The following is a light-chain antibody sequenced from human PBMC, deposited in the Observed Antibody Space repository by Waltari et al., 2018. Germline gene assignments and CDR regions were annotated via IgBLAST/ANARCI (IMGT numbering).Light chain of an antibody. CDR3: QQYDKWPPT. V-gene: IGKV3-15*01. CDR1: HTISSD. CDR2: GAS. J-gene: IGKJ2*01. Sequence: EIVMTQSPAALSVSPGERATLSCRASHTISSDLAWYQHKPGQAPRLLLYGASTRATGVPLRFSGSASGTEFTLTISSLQSEDFAVYHCQQYDKWPPTFGQGTKLEIK.